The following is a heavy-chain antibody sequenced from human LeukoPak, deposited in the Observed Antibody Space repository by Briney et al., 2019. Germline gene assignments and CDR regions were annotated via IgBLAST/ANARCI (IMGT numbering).Heavy chain of an antibody. Sequence: SETLSLTCIVSGGSISSSSYYWGWIRQPPGKGLEWIGSIYYSGSTYYNPSLKSRVTISVDTSKNQFSLKLRSVTAADTAVYYCARVTGYMIEDYFDYWGQGTLVTVSS. V-gene: IGHV4-39*07. D-gene: IGHD3-9*01. J-gene: IGHJ4*02. CDR2: IYYSGST. CDR3: ARVTGYMIEDYFDY. CDR1: GGSISSSSYY.